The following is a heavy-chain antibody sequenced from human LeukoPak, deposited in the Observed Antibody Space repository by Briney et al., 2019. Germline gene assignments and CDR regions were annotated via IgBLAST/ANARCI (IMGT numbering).Heavy chain of an antibody. CDR3: AREMGASDYYDSSGSGPV. D-gene: IGHD3-22*01. V-gene: IGHV4-34*01. Sequence: SETLSLTCAVYGGSFSGYYWSWIRQPPGKGLEWIGEMKHSGSTNYNPSLKSRVTISVDTSKNQFSLKLSSVTAADTAVYYCAREMGASDYYDSSGSGPVWGQGTLVTVSS. CDR1: GGSFSGYY. CDR2: MKHSGST. J-gene: IGHJ4*02.